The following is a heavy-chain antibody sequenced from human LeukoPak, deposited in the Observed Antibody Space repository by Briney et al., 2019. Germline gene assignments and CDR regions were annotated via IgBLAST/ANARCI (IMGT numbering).Heavy chain of an antibody. J-gene: IGHJ4*01. CDR2: ISGCGSDI. V-gene: IGHV3-11*01. CDR1: GFGFSDSY. CDR3: STDPRLLIY. D-gene: IGHD2-8*01. Sequence: PGGSLRLSCVVSGFGFSDSYMTWIRQTPGKGLEWLAYISGCGSDIYYADSVKGRFTISRDNAKDSLYLQMNSLRPDDTALYYCSTDPRLLIYWGHGTLVTVSS.